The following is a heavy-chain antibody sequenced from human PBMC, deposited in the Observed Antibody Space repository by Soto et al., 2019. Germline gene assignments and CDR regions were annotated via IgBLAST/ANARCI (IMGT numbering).Heavy chain of an antibody. V-gene: IGHV3-33*01. CDR2: IWYDGSNK. CDR3: ARDGGYYYDSSGYCDY. CDR1: GFTFSSYG. D-gene: IGHD3-22*01. J-gene: IGHJ4*02. Sequence: GGSLRLSCAASGFTFSSYGMHWVRQAPGKGLEWVAVIWYDGSNKYYADSVKGRFTISRDNSKSTLYLQMNSLRAEDTAVYYCARDGGYYYDSSGYCDYWGQGTLVTVSS.